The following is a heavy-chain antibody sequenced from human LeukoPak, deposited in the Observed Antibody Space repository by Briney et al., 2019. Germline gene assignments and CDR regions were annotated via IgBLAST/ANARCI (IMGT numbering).Heavy chain of an antibody. CDR1: GGPISSSSYY. CDR3: ARRGYCSGGSCYPSGWFDP. V-gene: IGHV4-39*07. CDR2: IYYSGST. J-gene: IGHJ5*02. Sequence: SETLSLTCTVSGGPISSSSYYWGWIRQPPGKGLEWIGSIYYSGSTYYNPSLKSRVTISVDTSKNQFSLKLSSVTAADTAVYYCARRGYCSGGSCYPSGWFDPWGQGTLVTVSS. D-gene: IGHD2-15*01.